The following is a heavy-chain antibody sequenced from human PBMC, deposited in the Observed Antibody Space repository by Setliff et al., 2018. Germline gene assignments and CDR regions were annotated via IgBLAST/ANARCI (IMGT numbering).Heavy chain of an antibody. Sequence: GGSLRLSCAASGFAFASYNMIWVRQAPGKGLEWVSYISSSGSTIYYADSVKGRFTISRDNAKNSLYLQMNSLRADDTAVYYCARPGRSNYWDSFDYWGQGTLVTVSS. CDR2: ISSSGSTI. V-gene: IGHV3-48*04. J-gene: IGHJ4*02. CDR1: GFAFASYN. D-gene: IGHD3-10*01. CDR3: ARPGRSNYWDSFDY.